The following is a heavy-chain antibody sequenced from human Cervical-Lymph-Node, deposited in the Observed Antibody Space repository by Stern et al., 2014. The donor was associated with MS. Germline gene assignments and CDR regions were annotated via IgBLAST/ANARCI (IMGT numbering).Heavy chain of an antibody. CDR1: GGSFSGYY. CDR2: INHSGST. D-gene: IGHD3-22*01. CDR3: ARRYYDSSGYLPYYFDY. V-gene: IGHV4-34*01. J-gene: IGHJ4*02. Sequence: QVQLGQWGAGLLKPSETLSLTCAVYGGSFSGYYWSWIRQPPGKGLEWIGEINHSGSTNYNPSLKSRVTISVDTSKNQFSLKLSSVTAADTAVYYCARRYYDSSGYLPYYFDYWGQGTLVTVSS.